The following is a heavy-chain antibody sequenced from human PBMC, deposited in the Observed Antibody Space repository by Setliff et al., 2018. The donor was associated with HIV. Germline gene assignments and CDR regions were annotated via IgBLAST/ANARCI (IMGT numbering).Heavy chain of an antibody. CDR2: IYPGDSDT. Sequence: GESLKISCKGSGYSFTSYWIGWVRQMPGKGLEWMGIIYPGDSDTRYSPSFQGQVTISADKSISTAYLQWSSLRASDTAMYYCARGNYDILTGYIGYYDYWGQGTLVTVSS. D-gene: IGHD3-9*01. CDR3: ARGNYDILTGYIGYYDY. CDR1: GYSFTSYW. J-gene: IGHJ4*02. V-gene: IGHV5-51*01.